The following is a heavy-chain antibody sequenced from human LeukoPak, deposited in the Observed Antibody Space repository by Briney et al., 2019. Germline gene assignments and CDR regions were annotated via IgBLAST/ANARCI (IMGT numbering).Heavy chain of an antibody. CDR1: GFTFSSYA. J-gene: IGHJ3*02. D-gene: IGHD3-16*01. CDR2: ISYDGSNK. V-gene: IGHV3-30*04. CDR3: TTGGDAFDI. Sequence: GGSLRLSCAASGFTFSSYAMHWVRQAPGKGLEWVAVISYDGSNKYYADSVKGRFTISRDNSKNTLYLQMNSLKTEDTAVYYCTTGGDAFDIWGQGTMVTVSS.